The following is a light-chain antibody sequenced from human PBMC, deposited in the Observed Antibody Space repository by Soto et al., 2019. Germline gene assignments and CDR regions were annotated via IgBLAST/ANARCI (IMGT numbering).Light chain of an antibody. CDR1: QGISTW. CDR2: GAS. Sequence: DIQMTQSPSSVSASVGDRVTITCRASQGISTWLGWYQQKPGKAPNLLIYGASSLQSGVTSRFSGSGSGTDFTLTISCMQTEDFATYYCQQTNSFPRTFGGGTKVEIK. J-gene: IGKJ4*01. V-gene: IGKV1D-12*01. CDR3: QQTNSFPRT.